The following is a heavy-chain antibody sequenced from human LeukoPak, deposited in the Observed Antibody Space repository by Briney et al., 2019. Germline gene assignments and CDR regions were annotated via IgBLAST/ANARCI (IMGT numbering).Heavy chain of an antibody. CDR1: GFTFSSYE. D-gene: IGHD3-16*02. Sequence: PGGSLRLSCAASGFTFSSYEMNWVRQAPGKGLELVSYISSSGSTIYYADSVKGRFTISRDNAKNSLYLQMNSLRAEDTAVYYCARDRSVDYVWGSYPLGYWGQGTLVTVSS. J-gene: IGHJ4*02. CDR2: ISSSGSTI. V-gene: IGHV3-48*03. CDR3: ARDRSVDYVWGSYPLGY.